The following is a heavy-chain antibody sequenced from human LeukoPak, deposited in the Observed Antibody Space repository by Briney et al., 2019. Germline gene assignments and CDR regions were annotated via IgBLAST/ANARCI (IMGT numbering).Heavy chain of an antibody. J-gene: IGHJ4*02. CDR1: RFTVITNE. D-gene: IGHD1-14*01. V-gene: IGHV3-53*01. Sequence: PGWSLRLSCAASRFTVITNEMTWVRQAPGKGLEWVSGLYSDGNTKYADSVQGRFTISRDNSKNTLYLEMNSLSPDDTAVYYCARGVEPLAANTLAYWGQGTLVSVSS. CDR3: ARGVEPLAANTLAY. CDR2: LYSDGNT.